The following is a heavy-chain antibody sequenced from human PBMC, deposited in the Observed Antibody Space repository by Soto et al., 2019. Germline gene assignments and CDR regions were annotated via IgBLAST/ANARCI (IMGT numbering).Heavy chain of an antibody. J-gene: IGHJ3*02. CDR3: ARDLSGVVVTAAQNHDAFHI. Sequence: DSVKVSCKASGYTFTGYYMHWVRQAPGQGLEWMGWINPNSGGTNYAQKFQGRVTMTRDTSISTAYMELSRLRSDDTAVYYCARDLSGVVVTAAQNHDAFHIWCQAT. CDR1: GYTFTGYY. V-gene: IGHV1-2*02. D-gene: IGHD2-2*01. CDR2: INPNSGGT.